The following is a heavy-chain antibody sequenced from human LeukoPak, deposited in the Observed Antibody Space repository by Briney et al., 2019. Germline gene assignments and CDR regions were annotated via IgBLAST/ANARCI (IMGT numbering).Heavy chain of an antibody. CDR2: IYYSGST. CDR3: ARTYYYDSSGYPSPFDY. J-gene: IGHJ4*02. CDR1: GGSISSGGYY. D-gene: IGHD3-22*01. Sequence: SDTLSLTCTVSGGSISSGGYYWRWIRKHPGKGLEWIVYIYYSGSTYYNPSLKSRVTISVDTSKNQFSLKLSSVTAADTAVYYCARTYYYDSSGYPSPFDYWGQGTLVTVSS. V-gene: IGHV4-31*03.